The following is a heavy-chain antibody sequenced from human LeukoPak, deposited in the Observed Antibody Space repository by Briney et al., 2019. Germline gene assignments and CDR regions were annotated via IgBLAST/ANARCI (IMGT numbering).Heavy chain of an antibody. Sequence: PETLSLTCTVSGGSISSYYWSWIRQPPGKGLEWIGYIYYSGSTNYNPSLKSRVTISVDTSKNQFSLKLSSVTAADTAVYYCARADYDILTGYYHFDYWGQGTLVTVSS. CDR1: GGSISSYY. V-gene: IGHV4-59*01. CDR2: IYYSGST. J-gene: IGHJ4*02. D-gene: IGHD3-9*01. CDR3: ARADYDILTGYYHFDY.